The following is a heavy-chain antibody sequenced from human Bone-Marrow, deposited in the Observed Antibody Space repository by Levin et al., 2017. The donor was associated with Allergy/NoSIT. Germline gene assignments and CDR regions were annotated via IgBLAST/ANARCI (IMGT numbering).Heavy chain of an antibody. CDR3: AKDGYSSSWYLVGYYYYGMDV. CDR1: GFTFSSYG. Sequence: GGSLRLSCAASGFTFSSYGMHWVRQAPGKGLEWVAVISYDGSNKYYADSVKGRFTISRDNSKNTLYLQMNSLRAEDTAVYYCAKDGYSSSWYLVGYYYYGMDVWGQGTTVTVSS. J-gene: IGHJ6*02. D-gene: IGHD6-13*01. V-gene: IGHV3-30*18. CDR2: ISYDGSNK.